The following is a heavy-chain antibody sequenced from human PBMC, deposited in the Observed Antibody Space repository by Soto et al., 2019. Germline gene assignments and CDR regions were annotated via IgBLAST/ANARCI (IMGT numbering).Heavy chain of an antibody. D-gene: IGHD2-15*01. CDR2: IYWNDDT. Sequence: ITLKESGPTLVKPTQTLTLTCTFYGFSLTSTGVGVGWIRQPPGKALEWLALIYWNDDTYYSPSLKSRLTITKDTSKNQVVLTVTNMDPVDSATYYCAHRRHYCSGASCYVWFDPWGQGTLVTVSS. J-gene: IGHJ5*02. V-gene: IGHV2-5*01. CDR3: AHRRHYCSGASCYVWFDP. CDR1: GFSLTSTGVG.